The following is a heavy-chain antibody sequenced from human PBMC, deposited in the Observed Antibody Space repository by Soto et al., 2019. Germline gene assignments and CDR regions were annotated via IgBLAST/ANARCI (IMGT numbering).Heavy chain of an antibody. D-gene: IGHD6-25*01. CDR3: ARVQHDSSGWNYYSYGLDV. V-gene: IGHV1-2*02. Sequence: EGPVKVSFQASGYTFTAYYRHRVGEAPGQGPEWVGWINPNNGGTNYVQKFQGRVTMTRDTSISTAYMELSRLKADDTAVYYCARVQHDSSGWNYYSYGLDVWGQGTTVTVSS. J-gene: IGHJ6*02. CDR2: INPNNGGT. CDR1: GYTFTAYY.